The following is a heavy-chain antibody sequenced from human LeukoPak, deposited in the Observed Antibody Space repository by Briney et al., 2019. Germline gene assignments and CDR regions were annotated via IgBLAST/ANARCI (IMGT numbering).Heavy chain of an antibody. J-gene: IGHJ4*02. CDR2: IYPGDSDT. CDR3: ARLFLYCSSTSCSEGLDY. V-gene: IGHV5-51*01. D-gene: IGHD2-2*01. CDR1: GYSFTSYW. Sequence: GESLKISCKGSGYSFTSYWIGWVRQMPGKGLEWMGIIYPGDSDTRYSPSFQGQVTISADKSISTAYLQWSSLKASDTAMYYCARLFLYCSSTSCSEGLDYWGQGTLVTVSS.